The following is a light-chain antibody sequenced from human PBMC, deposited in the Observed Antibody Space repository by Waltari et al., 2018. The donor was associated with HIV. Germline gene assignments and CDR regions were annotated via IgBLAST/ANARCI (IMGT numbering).Light chain of an antibody. CDR3: CSYAGSSTLV. Sequence: QSALPQPASVSGSPGQSITISCTGTLSDVGRYHLVYWYQQHPGKAPTLMIYEVSKRPSGVSNRFSGSKSGNTASLTISGLQAEDEADYYCCSYAGSSTLVFGGGTKLTVL. CDR2: EVS. CDR1: LSDVGRYHL. V-gene: IGLV2-23*02. J-gene: IGLJ2*01.